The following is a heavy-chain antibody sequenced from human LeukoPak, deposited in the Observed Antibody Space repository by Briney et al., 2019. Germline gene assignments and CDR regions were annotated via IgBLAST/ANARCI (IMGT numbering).Heavy chain of an antibody. Sequence: GGSLRLSCAASGFSFSSYSMNWVRQAPGKGLEWVSYISSSSSTITYADSVKGRFTITRDNAKNSLYLHMNSLKSEDTAVYYCTTYGSGRKFDYWGQGILVTVSS. J-gene: IGHJ4*02. CDR2: ISSSSSTI. CDR1: GFSFSSYS. V-gene: IGHV3-48*01. CDR3: TTYGSGRKFDY. D-gene: IGHD3-10*01.